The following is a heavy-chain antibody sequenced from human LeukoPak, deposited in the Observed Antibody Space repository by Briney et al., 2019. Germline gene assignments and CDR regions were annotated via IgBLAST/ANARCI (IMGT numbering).Heavy chain of an antibody. CDR3: ARVDNTFGGVIGNAVDY. V-gene: IGHV4-39*07. D-gene: IGHD3-16*02. CDR1: GGSISSSSYY. CDR2: IYYSGST. J-gene: IGHJ4*02. Sequence: SETLSLTCTISGGSISSSSYYWGWIRQPPGKGLEWIGSIYYSGSTYYNPSLKSRVTISVDTSKNQFSLKLSSVTAADTAVYYCARVDNTFGGVIGNAVDYWGQGTLVTVSS.